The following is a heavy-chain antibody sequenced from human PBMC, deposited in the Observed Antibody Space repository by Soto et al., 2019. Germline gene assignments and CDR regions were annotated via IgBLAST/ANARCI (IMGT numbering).Heavy chain of an antibody. CDR1: GFTFSSYA. V-gene: IGHV3-30-3*01. CDR2: ISYDGSNK. D-gene: IGHD4-17*01. J-gene: IGHJ4*02. CDR3: ARDRPTVVRGLDS. Sequence: QVQLVESGGGVVQPGRSLRLSCAASGFTFSSYAMHWVRQAPGKGLEWVAVISYDGSNKYYADSVKGRFTISRDNSKNTLSRKIHSRRAEDTAVYYCARDRPTVVRGLDSWGQGPLVTVSS.